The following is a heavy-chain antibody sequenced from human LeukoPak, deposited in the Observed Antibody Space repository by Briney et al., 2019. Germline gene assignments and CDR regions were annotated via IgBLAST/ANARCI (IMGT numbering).Heavy chain of an antibody. V-gene: IGHV1-46*01. CDR3: ASSAYCGGDCYSGWFDP. D-gene: IGHD2-21*02. Sequence: ASVKVSCKASGYTFTSYYMHWVRQAPGQGLEWMGIINPSGGSTSYAQKFQGRVTMTRDTSTSTVYMELSSLRSEDTAVFYCASSAYCGGDCYSGWFDPWGQGTLVTVSS. CDR1: GYTFTSYY. CDR2: INPSGGST. J-gene: IGHJ5*02.